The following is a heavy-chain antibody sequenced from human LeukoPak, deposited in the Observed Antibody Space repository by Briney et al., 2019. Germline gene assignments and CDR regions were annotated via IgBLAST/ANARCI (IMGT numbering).Heavy chain of an antibody. CDR1: GFTFSSYA. J-gene: IGHJ3*02. CDR2: ISGSGGST. V-gene: IGHV3-23*01. Sequence: GGSVRLSCAASGFTFSSYAMSWVRQAPGKGLEWVSAISGSGGSTYYADSVKGRLTISRDTSKNTMYLQMNSLRAEDRAVYYCAKNRRATVTFDAFDIWGQGTMVTVSS. D-gene: IGHD4-17*01. CDR3: AKNRRATVTFDAFDI.